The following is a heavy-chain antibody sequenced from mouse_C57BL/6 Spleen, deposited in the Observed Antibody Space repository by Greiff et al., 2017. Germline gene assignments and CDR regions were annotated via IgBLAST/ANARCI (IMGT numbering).Heavy chain of an antibody. V-gene: IGHV5-4*01. Sequence: EVQLQQSGAGLVKPGASLKLSCAASGYTFSSYAMPWVRQTPEKRLEWVATISAGGSYTYYPENVKGRSTISRDNANNTLYMQLSHLKSEDSAVYFCAREEDYCTMDYWGQGTTVTVSS. CDR1: GYTFSSYA. J-gene: IGHJ4*01. CDR3: AREEDYCTMDY. CDR2: ISAGGSYT.